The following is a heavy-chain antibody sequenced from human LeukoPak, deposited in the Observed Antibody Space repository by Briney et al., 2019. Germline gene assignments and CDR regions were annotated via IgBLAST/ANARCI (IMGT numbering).Heavy chain of an antibody. CDR3: AGIIVATIISDAFDI. CDR1: GYSISSGYY. D-gene: IGHD5-12*01. CDR2: IYHSGST. Sequence: PSETLSLTCTVSGYSISSGYYWGWIRQPPGKGLERIGSIYHSGSTYYNPSLKSRVTISVDTSKNQFSLKLSSVTAADTAVYYCAGIIVATIISDAFDIWGQGTMVTVSS. J-gene: IGHJ3*02. V-gene: IGHV4-38-2*02.